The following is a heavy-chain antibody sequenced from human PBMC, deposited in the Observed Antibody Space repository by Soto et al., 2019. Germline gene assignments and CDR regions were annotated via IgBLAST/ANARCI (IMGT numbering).Heavy chain of an antibody. Sequence: VGSLRLSCAASGFTFSSYAMSWVRQAPGKGLEWVSAISGSGGSTYYADSVKGRFTISRDNSKNTLYLQMNSLRAEDTAVYYCAHTQEPGIAVAGSFDYWGQGTLVTVSS. V-gene: IGHV3-23*01. CDR1: GFTFSSYA. J-gene: IGHJ4*02. CDR2: ISGSGGST. D-gene: IGHD6-19*01. CDR3: AHTQEPGIAVAGSFDY.